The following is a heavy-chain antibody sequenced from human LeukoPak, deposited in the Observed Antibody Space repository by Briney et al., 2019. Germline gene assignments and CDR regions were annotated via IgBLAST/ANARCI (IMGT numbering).Heavy chain of an antibody. CDR3: ARDLVTVTKGFDI. J-gene: IGHJ3*02. Sequence: SETLSLTCAVSDDSLSSHYRTWIRQPPGKGLEWIGYISYIGRTNYNPSLKSRVTISIDTSKNQFSLKLTSVTAADTAVYYCARDLVTVTKGFDIWGQGTMVSVSS. CDR1: DDSLSSHY. CDR2: ISYIGRT. V-gene: IGHV4-59*11. D-gene: IGHD4-17*01.